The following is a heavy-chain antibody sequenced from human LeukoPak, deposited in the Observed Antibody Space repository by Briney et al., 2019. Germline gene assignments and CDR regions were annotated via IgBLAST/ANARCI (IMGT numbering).Heavy chain of an antibody. CDR1: GFTFSSYA. V-gene: IGHV3-23*01. CDR2: ISGSGGST. D-gene: IGHD3-10*01. CDR3: AKSPLRWFGELLPSGHFDY. J-gene: IGHJ4*02. Sequence: PGGSLRLSCAASGFTFSSYAMSWVRQAPGKGLEWVSAISGSGGSTYYADSVKGRFTISRDNSKNTLYLQMNSLRAEGTAVYYCAKSPLRWFGELLPSGHFDYWGQGTLVTVSS.